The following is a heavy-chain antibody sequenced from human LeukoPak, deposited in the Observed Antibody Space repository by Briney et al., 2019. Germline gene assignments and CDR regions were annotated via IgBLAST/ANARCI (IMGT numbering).Heavy chain of an antibody. D-gene: IGHD1-26*01. CDR1: GFTFSSYW. J-gene: IGHJ4*02. CDR3: ARYRSGYYFDY. Sequence: GSLRLSCAASGFTFSSYWMTWVRQAPGKGLEWVANIRKDGSETHYVDSVKGRFTISRDNAKNSMHLEMNSLRAEDTAVYYCARYRSGYYFDYWGQGTLVTASS. CDR2: IRKDGSET. V-gene: IGHV3-7*01.